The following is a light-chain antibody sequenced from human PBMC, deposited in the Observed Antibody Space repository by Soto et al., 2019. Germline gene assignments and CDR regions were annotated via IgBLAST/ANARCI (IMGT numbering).Light chain of an antibody. CDR3: QQRSNWPPWT. Sequence: EMVLTQSPATLSLSPGERATLSCRASQSVDTYLAWYQQKPGQPPRLLIYDASNRATGIPARFSGSGSGTDFTLTITTLEPEDFAVYYCQQRSNWPPWTFGPGTKV. J-gene: IGKJ3*01. CDR2: DAS. V-gene: IGKV3-11*01. CDR1: QSVDTY.